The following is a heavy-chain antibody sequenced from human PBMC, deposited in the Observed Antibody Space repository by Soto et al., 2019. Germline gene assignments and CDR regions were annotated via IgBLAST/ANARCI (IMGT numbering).Heavy chain of an antibody. J-gene: IGHJ1*01. D-gene: IGHD3-22*01. CDR1: GFTVSSNY. V-gene: IGHV3-53*01. CDR3: ARDRVESGYPEYFQH. CDR2: IYSGGST. Sequence: EVQLVESGGGLIQPGGSLRLSCAASGFTVSSNYMSWVRQAPGKGLEWVSVIYSGGSTDYADSVKGRFTISRDNSKNTLYLQMNSLRAEDTAVYYCARDRVESGYPEYFQHWGQGPLVTVSS.